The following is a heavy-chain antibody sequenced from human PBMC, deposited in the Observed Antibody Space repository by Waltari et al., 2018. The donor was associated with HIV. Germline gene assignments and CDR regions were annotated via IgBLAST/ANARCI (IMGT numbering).Heavy chain of an antibody. CDR2: ISSSSSYI. Sequence: EVQLVESGAGLVKPGGSMPCFCAALGFTFSLRSPNWVRQAPGKGLEWVSSISSSSSYIYYADSVKGRFTISRDNAKNSLYLQMNSLIAEDTAMYYCASTPRSGHDYWGQGTLVTVSS. CDR3: ASTPRSGHDY. V-gene: IGHV3-21*01. D-gene: IGHD2-15*01. J-gene: IGHJ4*02. CDR1: GFTFSLRS.